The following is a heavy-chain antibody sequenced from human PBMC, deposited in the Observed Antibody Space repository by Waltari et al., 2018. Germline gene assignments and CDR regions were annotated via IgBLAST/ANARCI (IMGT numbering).Heavy chain of an antibody. CDR2: INPRSGET. D-gene: IGHD4-17*01. CDR1: GYTFTAYY. J-gene: IGHJ4*02. Sequence: QEHLVQSGAEVKKPGASVRFSCKASGYTFTAYYIHWVRQAPGQGLQWMGWINPRSGETKFTQKFQGRVTMTRDTSLNTAYMEISSLVFDDTAVYYCAREGSHLTTVNDYWGQGTQVIVSS. CDR3: AREGSHLTTVNDY. V-gene: IGHV1-2*02.